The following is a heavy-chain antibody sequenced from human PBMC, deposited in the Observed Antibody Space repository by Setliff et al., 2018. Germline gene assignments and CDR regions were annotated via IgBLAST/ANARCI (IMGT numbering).Heavy chain of an antibody. CDR2: IYHSGTT. Sequence: ETLSLTCTVSGGSISSYYWSWIRQTPGKGLEWIGYIYHSGTTNYNPSLKSRVTMSVGTSRNHFSLNLTSVTAADTAVYYCARDGMERHLDAFDIWGQGTLVTV. V-gene: IGHV4-59*01. CDR3: ARDGMERHLDAFDI. J-gene: IGHJ3*02. CDR1: GGSISSYY. D-gene: IGHD1-1*01.